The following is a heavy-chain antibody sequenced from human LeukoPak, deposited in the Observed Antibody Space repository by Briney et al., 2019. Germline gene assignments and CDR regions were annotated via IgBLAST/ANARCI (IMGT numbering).Heavy chain of an antibody. CDR2: INHSGST. D-gene: IGHD6-19*01. J-gene: IGHJ3*02. Sequence: SETLCLTCAVYGGSFSGYYWSWIRQPPGKGLEWIGEINHSGSTNYNPSLKSRVTISVDTSKNQFSLKLSSVTAADTAVYYCARLGYSSGWFPNDAFDIWGQGTMVTVSS. V-gene: IGHV4-34*01. CDR3: ARLGYSSGWFPNDAFDI. CDR1: GGSFSGYY.